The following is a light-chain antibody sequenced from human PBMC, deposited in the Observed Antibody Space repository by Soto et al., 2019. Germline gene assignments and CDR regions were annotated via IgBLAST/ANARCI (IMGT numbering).Light chain of an antibody. J-gene: IGKJ1*01. CDR3: QQSYSLPLT. CDR1: QSISSY. CDR2: VAS. Sequence: DIQMTQSPSSLSASVGDRVTITCRASQSISSYLNWYQQKPGKAPKFLIYVASSLQSGVPARFSSSGSGTDFTLTISSLQPEDFATYYCQQSYSLPLTFGQGTKVEIK. V-gene: IGKV1-39*01.